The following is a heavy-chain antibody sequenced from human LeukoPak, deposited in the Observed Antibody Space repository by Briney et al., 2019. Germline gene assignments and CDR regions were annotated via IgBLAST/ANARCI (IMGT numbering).Heavy chain of an antibody. CDR1: GDSVSRSDSY. Sequence: PSETLSLTCTIFGDSVSRSDSYWDWIRQPPGKGLEWIGTIYYSGRTYYSPSLKSRVTLSVDTSKNQFSLKLSSVTAADTAVYYCARHWVARVEWGQGTLVTVSS. J-gene: IGHJ4*02. D-gene: IGHD2-15*01. CDR2: IYYSGRT. CDR3: ARHWVARVE. V-gene: IGHV4-39*01.